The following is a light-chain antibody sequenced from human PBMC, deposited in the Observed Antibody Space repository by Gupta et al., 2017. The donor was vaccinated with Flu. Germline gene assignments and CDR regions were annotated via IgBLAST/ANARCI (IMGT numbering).Light chain of an antibody. V-gene: IGKV2-28*01. Sequence: DIVLTQSPLSLPVTAGEPASIPCRSSQSLQHSNGYNYLDWYLQKPGQSPQLLIYLGSNRASGVPDRFSGSGSGTDFTLKISRVEAEDVGVYYCMQALQTPTFGQGTKVDIK. CDR3: MQALQTPT. J-gene: IGKJ1*01. CDR2: LGS. CDR1: QSLQHSNGYNY.